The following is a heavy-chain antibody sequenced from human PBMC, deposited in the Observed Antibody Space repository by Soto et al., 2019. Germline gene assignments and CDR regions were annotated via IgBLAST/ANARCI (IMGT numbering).Heavy chain of an antibody. CDR2: IYYSGST. CDR1: GGSITSGGYC. D-gene: IGHD2-21*02. V-gene: IGHV4-31*03. Sequence: SETLSLTCTVSGGSITSGGYCWTWIRQHPRKGLEWMGHIYYSGSTSYNPSLKSRVTISVDKSKNQFSLKLSSVTAADTAVYYCARDLAYCGGDCYSPNWGQGTLVTVSS. CDR3: ARDLAYCGGDCYSPN. J-gene: IGHJ4*02.